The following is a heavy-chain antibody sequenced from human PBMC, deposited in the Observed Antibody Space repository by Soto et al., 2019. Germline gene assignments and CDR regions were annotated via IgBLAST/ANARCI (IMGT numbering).Heavy chain of an antibody. CDR2: IYYNGYT. J-gene: IGHJ4*02. Sequence: SETLSLTCTVSGGSIRSSSYYWGRIRQPPGKGLEWIGSIYYNGYTQYNPSLKSRVAISVDTAKNQFFLNLNSVTAADTAVYYCARGLWRVAVAGMCSVFDYWGQGTLVTVSS. CDR3: ARGLWRVAVAGMCSVFDY. CDR1: GGSIRSSSYY. V-gene: IGHV4-39*07. D-gene: IGHD6-19*01.